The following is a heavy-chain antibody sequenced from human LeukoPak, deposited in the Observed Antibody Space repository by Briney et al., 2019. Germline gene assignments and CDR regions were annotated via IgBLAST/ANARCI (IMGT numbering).Heavy chain of an antibody. Sequence: PGGSLRLSCAASGFTFSSYSMNWVRQAPGKGLEWVSSISSSSSYIYYADSVKGRFTISRDNAKNSLYLQMNSLRAEDTAVYFCARGSGYYPHDAFDIWGQGTMVTVSS. J-gene: IGHJ3*02. D-gene: IGHD3-22*01. CDR3: ARGSGYYPHDAFDI. V-gene: IGHV3-21*01. CDR2: ISSSSSYI. CDR1: GFTFSSYS.